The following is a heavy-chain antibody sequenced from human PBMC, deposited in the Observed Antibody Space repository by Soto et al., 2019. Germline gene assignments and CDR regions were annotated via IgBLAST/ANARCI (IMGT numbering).Heavy chain of an antibody. CDR2: INGDGTET. CDR3: VRARIDY. CDR1: GFTFSNYW. J-gene: IGHJ4*02. Sequence: VPLVVSGGGLVQPGGSLRLSCAASGFTFSNYWMTWVRQSPAKGLEWVATINGDGTETYYGDSVQGRFTISRDNAKNSLFLRLNTLRDDDTAVYYCVRARIDYWGQGTLVTVSS. V-gene: IGHV3-7*03.